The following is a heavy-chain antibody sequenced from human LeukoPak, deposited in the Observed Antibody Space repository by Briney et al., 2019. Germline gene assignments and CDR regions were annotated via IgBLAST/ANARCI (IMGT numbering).Heavy chain of an antibody. J-gene: IGHJ4*02. V-gene: IGHV4-39*07. D-gene: IGHD3-3*01. CDR1: GGSISSSSYY. CDR2: IYYSGST. CDR3: ARVGNTIFGAPPFDY. Sequence: AETLSLTCTVSGGSISSSSYYWGWIRQPPGKGLEWIGSIYYSGSTYYNPSLKSRVTISVDTSKNQFSLKLSSVTAADTAVYYCARVGNTIFGAPPFDYWGQGTLVTVSS.